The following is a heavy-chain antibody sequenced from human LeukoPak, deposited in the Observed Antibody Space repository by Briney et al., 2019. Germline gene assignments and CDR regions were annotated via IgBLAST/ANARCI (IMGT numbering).Heavy chain of an antibody. Sequence: GGSLRLSCAASGFTFNNCWMSWVRQAPGKGLEWVANINQDGSEKYYVDSVKGRFTISGDNAQNSLYLQMNSLRAEDTAIYYCAKTYYYSSGNFWGQGTLVTVSS. D-gene: IGHD3-10*01. V-gene: IGHV3-7*01. J-gene: IGHJ4*02. CDR1: GFTFNNCW. CDR2: INQDGSEK. CDR3: AKTYYYSSGNF.